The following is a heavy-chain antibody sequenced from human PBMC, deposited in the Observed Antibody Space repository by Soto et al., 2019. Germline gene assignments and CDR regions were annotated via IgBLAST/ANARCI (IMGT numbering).Heavy chain of an antibody. J-gene: IGHJ3*02. Sequence: QVQLVESGGGVVQPGGSLRLSCAASGFTFSIYAMHWVRQAPGKGLEWVAVISFDGSQRYFAESVKGRFTISRDNSNNLLFLQMDSLRAEDTAVYYCVSIAHFRPVIQATAAAGNRDATFDIWGQGTLVTVSS. V-gene: IGHV3-30*04. D-gene: IGHD6-13*01. CDR3: VSIAHFRPVIQATAAAGNRDATFDI. CDR2: ISFDGSQR. CDR1: GFTFSIYA.